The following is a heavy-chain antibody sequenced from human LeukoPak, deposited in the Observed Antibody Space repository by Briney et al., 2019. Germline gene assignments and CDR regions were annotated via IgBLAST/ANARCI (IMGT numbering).Heavy chain of an antibody. CDR2: FSSSSSAI. CDR3: ARDRVGYPKYYLDY. D-gene: IGHD5-12*01. CDR1: GVTFSSYS. V-gene: IGHV3-48*02. J-gene: IGHJ4*02. Sequence: GGSLRLSCAASGVTFSSYSMNWVRQALGKGLGRVSHFSSSSSAIYYANSVKGRFTISRDNAKNSLYLQMNSLRDEDTAVYYCARDRVGYPKYYLDYWGQGTLVTVSS.